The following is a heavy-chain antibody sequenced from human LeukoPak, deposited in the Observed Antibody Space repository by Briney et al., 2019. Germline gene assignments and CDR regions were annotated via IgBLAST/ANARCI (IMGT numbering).Heavy chain of an antibody. CDR2: IWYDGSYK. V-gene: IGHV3-33*06. D-gene: IGHD6-6*01. CDR1: GLTFSDYG. Sequence: GRSLRLSCAASGLTFSDYGMHWVRQAPGKGLEWVALIWYDGSYKYYADSVKGRFTISRDNSKNTLYLQMNSLRAEDTAVYYCAKDLSSSHVSEYFDYWGQGTLVTVSS. CDR3: AKDLSSSHVSEYFDY. J-gene: IGHJ4*02.